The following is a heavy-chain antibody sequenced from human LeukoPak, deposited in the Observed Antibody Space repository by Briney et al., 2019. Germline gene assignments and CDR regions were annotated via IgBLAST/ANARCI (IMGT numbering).Heavy chain of an antibody. CDR2: IHPKSGGT. D-gene: IGHD2-15*01. Sequence: ASVKVSCKASGYTFTGYYMHWLRQAPGQGLERMGWIHPKSGGTNYAQKFYVRVTMTRDTSISTAYMELSRLRSDDTAMYYCARTVVVLAYGWYFDLCGRGTLVTVFS. CDR1: GYTFTGYY. V-gene: IGHV1-2*02. J-gene: IGHJ2*01. CDR3: ARTVVVLAYGWYFDL.